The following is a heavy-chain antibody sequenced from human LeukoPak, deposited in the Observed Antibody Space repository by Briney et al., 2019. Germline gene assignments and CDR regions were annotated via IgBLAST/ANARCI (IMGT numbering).Heavy chain of an antibody. D-gene: IGHD2-2*01. CDR1: GNYW. CDR2: INSDGSWT. Sequence: GGSLRLSCAASGNYWMHWVRQAPGKGRVWVSHINSDGSWTGYADSVKGRFTISKDNAKNTVYLQMNNLRAEDTAVYYCVSFYETNWGRGTLVTVSS. V-gene: IGHV3-74*01. CDR3: VSFYETN. J-gene: IGHJ4*02.